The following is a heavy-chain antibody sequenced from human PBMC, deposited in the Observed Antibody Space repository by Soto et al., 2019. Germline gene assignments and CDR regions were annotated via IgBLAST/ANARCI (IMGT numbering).Heavy chain of an antibody. CDR2: IHYNGNT. J-gene: IGHJ4*02. V-gene: IGHV4-59*01. D-gene: IGHD5-12*01. CDR3: AREGNLGRWLQPLDF. Sequence: QVQLQVSAPGLVKPSETLSLTCTVSGDSFSAYSWSWVRQPPGKGLGWIGNIHYNGNTKYNPSLKSRVSMSVDTSKNQFSLRLISVTAADTAKYFCAREGNLGRWLQPLDFWGQGTLVTVSS. CDR1: GDSFSAYS.